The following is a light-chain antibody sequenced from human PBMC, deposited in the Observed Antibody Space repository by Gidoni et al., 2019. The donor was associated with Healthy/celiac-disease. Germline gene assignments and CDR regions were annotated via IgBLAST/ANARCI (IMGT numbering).Light chain of an antibody. Sequence: DIQMTQSPSSLSASVGDRVTITCQASQDISNYLNWYQQKPGKAPKLLIYDASNLETGVPSMFSGSGSGTDFTFTISSLQPEDIATYYCQQYDNLPITFGQXTRLEIK. V-gene: IGKV1-33*01. J-gene: IGKJ5*01. CDR2: DAS. CDR1: QDISNY. CDR3: QQYDNLPIT.